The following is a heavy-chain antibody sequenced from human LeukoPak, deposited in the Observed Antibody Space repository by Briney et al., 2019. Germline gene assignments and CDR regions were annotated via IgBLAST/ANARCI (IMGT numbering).Heavy chain of an antibody. D-gene: IGHD6-19*01. Sequence: SETLTLTCTVSGGSISSSSYYWGWIRQPPGKGLEWIGSIDYSGSTYYNPSLKSRVTISVDTSKNQFSLKLSSVTAADTAVYYCARLHARDYSSRRYVPVMVFDYWGQGTLVTVSS. J-gene: IGHJ4*02. CDR2: IDYSGST. CDR3: ARLHARDYSSRRYVPVMVFDY. CDR1: GGSISSSSYY. V-gene: IGHV4-39*01.